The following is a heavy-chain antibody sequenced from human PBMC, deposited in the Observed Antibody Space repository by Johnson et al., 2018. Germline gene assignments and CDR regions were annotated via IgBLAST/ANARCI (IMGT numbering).Heavy chain of an antibody. D-gene: IGHD3-10*01. Sequence: VRLGEAGGAVVQPGGSLRLSCAASGFTFDEYTMHWFRQVPGQGLEWVSLVTWDGGATFYADSVKGRFTISRDNRKNSLYLQMNSLRTEDTAFYYCAKEKGRLIDSWGQGTQVTVSS. CDR1: GFTFDEYT. CDR2: VTWDGGAT. J-gene: IGHJ4*02. V-gene: IGHV3-43*01. CDR3: AKEKGRLIDS.